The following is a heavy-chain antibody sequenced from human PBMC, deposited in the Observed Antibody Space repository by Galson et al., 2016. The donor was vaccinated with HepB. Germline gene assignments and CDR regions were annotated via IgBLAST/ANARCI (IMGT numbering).Heavy chain of an antibody. Sequence: SLRLSCAASGFTFSSYGMHWVRQAPGKGLEWVAVISYDGSNKYYADSVKSRFTISRDNSKNTLYLQMNSLRAEDTAVYYCARGSSWYFRLCDYWGQGTLVTVSS. J-gene: IGHJ4*02. CDR1: GFTFSSYG. CDR3: ARGSSWYFRLCDY. D-gene: IGHD6-13*01. CDR2: ISYDGSNK. V-gene: IGHV3-30*03.